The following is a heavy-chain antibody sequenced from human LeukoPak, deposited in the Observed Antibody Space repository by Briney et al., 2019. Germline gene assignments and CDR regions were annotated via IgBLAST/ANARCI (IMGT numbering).Heavy chain of an antibody. J-gene: IGHJ4*02. CDR1: GGSFSGYY. CDR2: INHSGST. V-gene: IGHV4-34*01. CDR3: VAVIPYYFDY. D-gene: IGHD3-22*01. Sequence: PSETLSLTCAVYGGSFSGYYWSWIRQPPGKGLEWIGEINHSGSTNYNPSLKSRVTISVDTSKNQFSLKLSSVTAADTAVYYCVAVIPYYFDYWGQGTLVTVSS.